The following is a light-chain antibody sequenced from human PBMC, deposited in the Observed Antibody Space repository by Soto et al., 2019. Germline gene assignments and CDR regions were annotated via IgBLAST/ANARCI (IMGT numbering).Light chain of an antibody. CDR2: DAS. CDR3: QQRSNWPQIT. Sequence: EIVLTQSPATLSLCPGERATLSCRASQSVSSYLVWYQQKPGQAPRLLIYDASNRATGIPARFSGSGSGTDYTLTISSRAPEYFAVYYGQQRSNWPQITFGQGTRLEIK. J-gene: IGKJ5*01. CDR1: QSVSSY. V-gene: IGKV3-11*01.